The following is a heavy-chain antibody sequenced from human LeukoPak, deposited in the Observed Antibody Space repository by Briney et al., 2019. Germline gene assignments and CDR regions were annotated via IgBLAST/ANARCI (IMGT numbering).Heavy chain of an antibody. Sequence: SQTLSLTCAISGESVSSNSAAWNWIRQSPSRGLEWLGRTYYRSKWYNDYAVSVKSRITINPDTSKNQFSLQLNSVTPEDTAVYYCARGLRAVAGTYYYYGMDVWGKGTTVTVPS. J-gene: IGHJ6*04. V-gene: IGHV6-1*01. CDR1: GESVSSNSAA. CDR3: ARGLRAVAGTYYYYGMDV. CDR2: TYYRSKWYN. D-gene: IGHD6-19*01.